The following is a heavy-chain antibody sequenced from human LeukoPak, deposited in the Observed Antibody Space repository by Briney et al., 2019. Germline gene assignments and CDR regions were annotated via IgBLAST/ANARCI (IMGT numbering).Heavy chain of an antibody. CDR1: GLTFSSYE. Sequence: PGGSLRLSCAASGLTFSSYEMNWVRQAPGKGLEWVSYISNSGSTTYYVDSVKGRFTISRDSAKNSLYLQMNSLRAEDTAVYYCARDRRGGYDFAYNYYGMDVWGQGTTVTVSS. D-gene: IGHD5-12*01. V-gene: IGHV3-48*03. J-gene: IGHJ6*02. CDR2: ISNSGSTT. CDR3: ARDRRGGYDFAYNYYGMDV.